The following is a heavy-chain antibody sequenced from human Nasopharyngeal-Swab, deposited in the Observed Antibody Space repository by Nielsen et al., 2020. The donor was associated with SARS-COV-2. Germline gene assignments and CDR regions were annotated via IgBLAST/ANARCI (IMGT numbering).Heavy chain of an antibody. CDR3: ARERIAAAGTGFDY. CDR2: INAGNGNT. J-gene: IGHJ4*02. Sequence: ASVKVSCKASGYTFTSHAMHWVRQAPGQRLEWMGWINAGNGNTKYSQKFQGRVTMTRDTSISTAYMELSRLRSDDTAVYYCARERIAAAGTGFDYWGQGTLVTVSS. CDR1: GYTFTSHA. D-gene: IGHD6-13*01. V-gene: IGHV1-3*01.